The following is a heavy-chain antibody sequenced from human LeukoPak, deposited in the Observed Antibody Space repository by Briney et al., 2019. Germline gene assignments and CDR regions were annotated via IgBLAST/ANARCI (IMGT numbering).Heavy chain of an antibody. CDR1: GFTFSSYA. Sequence: PGGSLRLSCAASGFTFSSYAMSWVRQAPGKGLEWVSAISGSGGSTYYADSVKGRFTISRDNSKNTLYLQMNSLRAEDTAVYYCAKVSGYYDSSRSDYFDYWGQGTLVTVSS. V-gene: IGHV3-23*01. CDR2: ISGSGGST. J-gene: IGHJ4*02. CDR3: AKVSGYYDSSRSDYFDY. D-gene: IGHD3-22*01.